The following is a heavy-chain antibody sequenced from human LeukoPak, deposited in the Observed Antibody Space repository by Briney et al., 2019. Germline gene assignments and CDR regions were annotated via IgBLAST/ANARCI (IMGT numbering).Heavy chain of an antibody. D-gene: IGHD4-17*01. V-gene: IGHV3-30*18. Sequence: GGSLRLSCAASGFTFSSYGMHWVRQAPGKGLEWVAVMSFDGSHTYYADSVKGRFTISRDNSQNTLYLQMNSLRPEDTAVYYCAKGGASVTRYVDYWGQGTLVTVSS. CDR1: GFTFSSYG. J-gene: IGHJ4*02. CDR3: AKGGASVTRYVDY. CDR2: MSFDGSHT.